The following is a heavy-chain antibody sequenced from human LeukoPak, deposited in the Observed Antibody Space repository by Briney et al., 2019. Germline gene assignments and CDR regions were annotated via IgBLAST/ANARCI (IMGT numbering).Heavy chain of an antibody. CDR3: AREEAEDYYDSGGAFDI. Sequence: SETLSLTCTVSGGSVSSNSFYWTWIRQPPGKGLEWIGYIYYSGNSNYNPSLKSRVTISVDTSKNQFSLKLSSVTAADTAVYYCAREEAEDYYDSGGAFDIWGQGTMVTVSS. V-gene: IGHV4-61*01. D-gene: IGHD3-22*01. CDR2: IYYSGNS. CDR1: GGSVSSNSFY. J-gene: IGHJ3*02.